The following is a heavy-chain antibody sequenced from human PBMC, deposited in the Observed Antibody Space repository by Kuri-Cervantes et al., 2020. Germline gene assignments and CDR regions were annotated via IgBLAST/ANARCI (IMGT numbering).Heavy chain of an antibody. CDR2: ISYDGNNN. Sequence: GESLKISCAASGFTFSTYGMHWVRQAPGKGLEWVAVISYDGNNNNYADSVRGRFTISRDNSENTLYLQMNSLRAEDTAVYYCTKEGSHRDGHNCWFDPWGQGTLVTVSS. CDR3: TKEGSHRDGHNCWFDP. J-gene: IGHJ5*02. D-gene: IGHD5-24*01. V-gene: IGHV3-30*18. CDR1: GFTFSTYG.